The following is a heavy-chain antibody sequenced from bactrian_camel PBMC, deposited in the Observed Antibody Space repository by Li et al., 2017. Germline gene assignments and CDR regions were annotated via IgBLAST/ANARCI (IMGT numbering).Heavy chain of an antibody. CDR1: GFTYSTSC. D-gene: IGHD5*01. J-gene: IGHJ4*01. CDR3: AAQAGICVSWGDTGLSTRFFSY. V-gene: IGHV3S1*01. Sequence: HVQLVESGGGSVQAGGSLRLSCAASGFTYSTSCMGWFRQVLGKERGGVALIYTGGGTPVYTDSVKGRFTISQDKDKSTLYLEMNTLRPEDTAMYYCAAQAGICVSWGDTGLSTRFFSYWGRGTQVTVS. CDR2: IYTGGGTP.